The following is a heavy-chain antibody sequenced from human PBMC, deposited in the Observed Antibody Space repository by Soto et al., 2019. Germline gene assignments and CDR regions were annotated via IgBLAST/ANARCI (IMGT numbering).Heavy chain of an antibody. CDR3: AKGPQIRDGYNSALSH. CDR1: GFTFSSYG. V-gene: IGHV3-30*18. D-gene: IGHD5-12*01. Sequence: GGSLRLSCAASGFTFSSYGMHWVRQAPGKGLEWVAVISYDGSNKYYADSVKGRFTISRDNSKNTLYLQMNSLRAEDTAVYYCAKGPQIRDGYNSALSHWGQGTLVTVSS. J-gene: IGHJ4*02. CDR2: ISYDGSNK.